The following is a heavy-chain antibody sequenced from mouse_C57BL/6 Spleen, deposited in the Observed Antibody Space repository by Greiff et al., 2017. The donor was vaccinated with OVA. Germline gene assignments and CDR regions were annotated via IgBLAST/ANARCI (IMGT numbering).Heavy chain of an antibody. J-gene: IGHJ3*01. CDR2: ISSGGSYT. CDR1: GFTFSSYG. D-gene: IGHD2-4*01. V-gene: IGHV5-6*01. Sequence: EVMLVESGGDLVKPGGSLKLSCAASGFTFSSYGMSWVRQTPDKRLEWVATISSGGSYTYYPDSVKGRFTISRDNAKNTLYLQMSSLKSEDTAMYYCARQRDYDEALYADWGQVTLVTVSA. CDR3: ARQRDYDEALYAD.